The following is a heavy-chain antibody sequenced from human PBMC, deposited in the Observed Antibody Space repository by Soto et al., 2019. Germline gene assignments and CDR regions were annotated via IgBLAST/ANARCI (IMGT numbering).Heavy chain of an antibody. CDR3: ARFVRSCSGTTCYTRADV. CDR1: GGSVSSDTHY. D-gene: IGHD2-2*02. V-gene: IGHV4-61*01. Sequence: SETLSLTCTVSGGSVSSDTHYWSWIRQPPGKRLEWIGFIYSSGSTNYNPALKSRATMSVDTSKNQFSLKLRSVIVADTAVYTCARFVRSCSGTTCYTRADVWGQGTPVTVSS. J-gene: IGHJ6*02. CDR2: IYSSGST.